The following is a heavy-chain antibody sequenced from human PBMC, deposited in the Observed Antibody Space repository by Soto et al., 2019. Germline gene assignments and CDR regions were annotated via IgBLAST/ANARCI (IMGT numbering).Heavy chain of an antibody. V-gene: IGHV1-18*04. D-gene: IGHD6-13*01. CDR2: ISAYSGST. J-gene: IGHJ4*02. CDR1: GYTFTSYY. CDR3: ARYFTKSSSWPYYFYY. Sequence: GASVKVSCKTSGYTFTSYYMHWVRQAPGQGLEWMGWISAYSGSTKFAQKLQGRVTMTTDTSTTTAYMELRSLTSDDTAVYYCARYFTKSSSWPYYFYYWGQGTLVTVSS.